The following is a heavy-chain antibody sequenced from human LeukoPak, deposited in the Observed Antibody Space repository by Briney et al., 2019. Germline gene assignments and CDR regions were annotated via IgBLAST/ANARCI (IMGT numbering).Heavy chain of an antibody. D-gene: IGHD5-12*01. CDR2: IYYDGST. V-gene: IGHV4-31*03. J-gene: IGHJ4*02. CDR3: ARRRDSGYDFDS. CDR1: GGSISAGDYY. Sequence: SQTLSLTCTVSGGSISAGDYYWSWLRQRPGKGLEWVGYIYYDGSTFYNPSLKSRLTISLDTSEGQFSLRLSSVTAADTAVYYCARRRDSGYDFDSWGRGALVSAAS.